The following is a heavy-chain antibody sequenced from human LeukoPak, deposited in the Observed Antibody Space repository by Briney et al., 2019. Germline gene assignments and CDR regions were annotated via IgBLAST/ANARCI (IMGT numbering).Heavy chain of an antibody. D-gene: IGHD6-13*01. CDR1: GYSISSGYY. V-gene: IGHV4-38-2*02. CDR3: ARDSSRRGYNWFDP. J-gene: IGHJ5*02. Sequence: PSETLSLTCTVSGYSISSGYYWGWIRQPPGKGLEWIGSIYHSGSTYYNPSLKSRVTISVDTSKNQFSLKLSSVTAADTAVYYCARDSSRRGYNWFDPWGQGTLVTVSS. CDR2: IYHSGST.